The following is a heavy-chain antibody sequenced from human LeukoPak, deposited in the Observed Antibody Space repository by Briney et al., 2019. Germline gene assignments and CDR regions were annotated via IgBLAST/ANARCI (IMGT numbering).Heavy chain of an antibody. Sequence: GGSLRLSCAASGFALGSHWMTWVRQVPGRGPEWVANVNRDGSETYYLDSVKGRFTISRDNAKNSLYLQMNSLRAEDTAVYYCARGSTYYDSSGQVPFDYWGQGTLVTVSS. D-gene: IGHD3-22*01. CDR3: ARGSTYYDSSGQVPFDY. CDR2: VNRDGSET. V-gene: IGHV3-7*01. J-gene: IGHJ4*02. CDR1: GFALGSHW.